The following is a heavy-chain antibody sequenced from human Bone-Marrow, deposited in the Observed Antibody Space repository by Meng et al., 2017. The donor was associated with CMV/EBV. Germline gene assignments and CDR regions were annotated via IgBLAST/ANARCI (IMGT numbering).Heavy chain of an antibody. V-gene: IGHV4-61*01. CDR2: IYYSGST. Sequence: SETLSLTCTVSGGSVSSGSYYWSWIRQPPGKGLEWIGYIYYSGSTNYNPSLKSRVTISVDTSKNQFSLKLSSVTAADTAVYYCARTYNWNHVLNWFDPWGQGTLVTVSS. J-gene: IGHJ5*02. D-gene: IGHD1-14*01. CDR1: GGSVSSGSYY. CDR3: ARTYNWNHVLNWFDP.